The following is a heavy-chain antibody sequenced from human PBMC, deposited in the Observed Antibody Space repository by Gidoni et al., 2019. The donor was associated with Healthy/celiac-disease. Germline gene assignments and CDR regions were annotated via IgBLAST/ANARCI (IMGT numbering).Heavy chain of an antibody. V-gene: IGHV3-66*01. CDR2: IYSGGST. CDR3: ALLLDY. J-gene: IGHJ4*02. Sequence: ELQLVASGGGLVPPCGYLMLSCAASGFTVSSNYMSWVRQAPGKGLEWVSVIYSGGSTYYADSVKGRFTISRDNSKNTLYLQMNSLRAEDTAVYYCALLLDYWGQGTLVTVSS. CDR1: GFTVSSNY. D-gene: IGHD3-22*01.